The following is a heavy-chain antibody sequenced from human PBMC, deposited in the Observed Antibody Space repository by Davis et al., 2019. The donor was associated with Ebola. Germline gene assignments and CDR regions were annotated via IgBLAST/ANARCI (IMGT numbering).Heavy chain of an antibody. D-gene: IGHD2-2*01. J-gene: IGHJ4*02. Sequence: GESLKISCAASGFTFSSYAMSWVRQAPGKGLEWVSAISGSGGSTYYADSVKGRFTISRDNSKNTLYLQMNSLRAEDTAVYYCAKVASSANTPFFDYWGQGTLVTVSS. CDR2: ISGSGGST. CDR1: GFTFSSYA. CDR3: AKVASSANTPFFDY. V-gene: IGHV3-23*01.